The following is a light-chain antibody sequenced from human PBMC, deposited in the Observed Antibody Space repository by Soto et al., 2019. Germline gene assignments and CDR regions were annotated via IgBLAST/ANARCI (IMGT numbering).Light chain of an antibody. Sequence: EIVMTQSPATLSASPGERATLSCRASQSVSSNLAWYQQKPGQAPRLLIYGASTRATGIPARFSGSGSGTEFTLTISSLQSEDFAVYYCQQYNSWPLTFGGGTKVEIK. J-gene: IGKJ4*01. V-gene: IGKV3-15*01. CDR3: QQYNSWPLT. CDR2: GAS. CDR1: QSVSSN.